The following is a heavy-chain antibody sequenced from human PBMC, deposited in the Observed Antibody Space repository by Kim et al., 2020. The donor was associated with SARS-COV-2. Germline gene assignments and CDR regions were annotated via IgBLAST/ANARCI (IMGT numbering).Heavy chain of an antibody. J-gene: IGHJ4*02. D-gene: IGHD3-22*01. CDR3: ARTFYDSSAYYYVDY. Sequence: SVKVSCKASGYTFTTYGMNWVRQAPGQGLEWMGWINTNTENPTFAQGFTGRFVFSLDTSVSTAYLQISSLKAEDTAVYYCARTFYDSSAYYYVDYWGQGTLVTVSS. CDR1: GYTFTTYG. V-gene: IGHV7-4-1*02. CDR2: INTNTENP.